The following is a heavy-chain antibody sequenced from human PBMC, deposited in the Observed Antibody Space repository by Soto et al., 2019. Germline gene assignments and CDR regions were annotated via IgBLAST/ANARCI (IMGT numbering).Heavy chain of an antibody. CDR1: GGTFSSYA. CDR3: ARDTVLRFLEWLFPRDYYYGMDV. D-gene: IGHD3-3*01. J-gene: IGHJ6*02. Sequence: SVKVSCKASGGTFSSYAISWVRQAPGQGLEWMGGIIPIFGTANYAQKFQGRVTITADESTSTAYMELSSLRSEDTAVYYCARDTVLRFLEWLFPRDYYYGMDVWGQGTTVTVSS. CDR2: IIPIFGTA. V-gene: IGHV1-69*13.